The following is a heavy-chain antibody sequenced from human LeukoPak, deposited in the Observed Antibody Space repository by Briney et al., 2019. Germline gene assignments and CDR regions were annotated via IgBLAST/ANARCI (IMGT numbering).Heavy chain of an antibody. D-gene: IGHD2-15*01. CDR2: IVGSDDDT. CDR1: GFTFSNYA. Sequence: GGSLTLSCAASGFTFSNYAMNWVRQAPGKGLEWVSVIVGSDDDTYYADSVKGRFTISRDNSKNTLFLEMNSLRVEDTAVYYWVRYSVGPEYWGQGTLVTVSS. V-gene: IGHV3-23*01. J-gene: IGHJ4*02. CDR3: VRYSVGPEY.